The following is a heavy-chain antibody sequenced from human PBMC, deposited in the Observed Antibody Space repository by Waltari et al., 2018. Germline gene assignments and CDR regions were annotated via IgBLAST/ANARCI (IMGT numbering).Heavy chain of an antibody. CDR2: IYYSGSP. CDR3: ARDTQTAFDY. CDR1: GGSISSHY. V-gene: IGHV4-59*11. D-gene: IGHD2-21*02. Sequence: QVQLQESGPGLVKPSETLSLTCTVSGGSISSHYWSWIRQPPGKGLEWIAYIYYSGSPHCNPSLKSRVTMSVDTSKNQFSLKLSSVTAADTAVYYCARDTQTAFDYWGQGTLVTVSS. J-gene: IGHJ4*02.